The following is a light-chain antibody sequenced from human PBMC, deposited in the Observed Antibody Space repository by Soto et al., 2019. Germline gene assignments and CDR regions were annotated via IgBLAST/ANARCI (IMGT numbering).Light chain of an antibody. CDR3: QQYNDNWT. CDR1: QSISSW. V-gene: IGKV1-5*03. CDR2: KAS. J-gene: IGKJ1*01. Sequence: DIQMTQSPSTLSASVGDRVTITCRASQSISSWLAWYQQKPGKAPKLLIYKASTLQSGVPSRFSGSGSGTEFTLAISSLQPDDFAAYYCQQYNDNWTFGQGTKLEIK.